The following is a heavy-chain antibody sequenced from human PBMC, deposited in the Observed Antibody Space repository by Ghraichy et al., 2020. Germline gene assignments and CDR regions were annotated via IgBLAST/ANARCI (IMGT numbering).Heavy chain of an antibody. V-gene: IGHV3-7*01. CDR1: GFTFSSYW. Sequence: GESLNISCAGSGFTFSSYWMTWVRQAPGKGLEWVANIKQDGTEKYYVDSVKGRFTISRDNAKNSLSLQMNSLRAEDTAVYYCAREVIGWYYGMDVWGPGTTVTVS. CDR2: IKQDGTEK. D-gene: IGHD6-19*01. CDR3: AREVIGWYYGMDV. J-gene: IGHJ6*02.